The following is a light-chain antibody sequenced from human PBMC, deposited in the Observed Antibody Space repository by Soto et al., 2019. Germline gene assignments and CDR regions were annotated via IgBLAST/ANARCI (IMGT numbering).Light chain of an antibody. Sequence: QAVVTQPPSASGTPGQRVTISCSGSSSNIGSNSVNWYQQLPGTAPKLLMYSSNQRPSGVPDRFSGSKSGTSASLAISGLQCEDGADYYCAAWDDSLNGVVFGGGTKVTAL. CDR2: SSN. CDR3: AAWDDSLNGVV. CDR1: SSNIGSNS. J-gene: IGLJ2*01. V-gene: IGLV1-44*01.